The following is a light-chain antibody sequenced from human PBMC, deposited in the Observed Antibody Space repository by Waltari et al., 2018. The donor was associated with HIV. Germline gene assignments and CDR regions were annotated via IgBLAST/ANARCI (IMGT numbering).Light chain of an antibody. CDR3: CSYAGSYTWV. CDR2: DVS. J-gene: IGLJ3*02. V-gene: IGLV2-11*02. CDR1: SSDGGGYNY. Sequence: QSALTQPRSVSGSPGQSVTISCTGTSSDGGGYNYVPWYQQHPGKAPKLMIYDVSKRPSGVPDRFSGSKSGNTASLTISGLQAEDEADYYCCSYAGSYTWVFGGGTKLTV.